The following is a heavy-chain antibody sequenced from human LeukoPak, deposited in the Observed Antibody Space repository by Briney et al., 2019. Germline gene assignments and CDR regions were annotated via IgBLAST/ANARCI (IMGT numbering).Heavy chain of an antibody. Sequence: SETLSLTCTVSGYTISSDYYWGWIRQPAGNGQECIGSIYHSGSTYYNPSLKSRVTISVDTSKNQFSLKLSSVTAADTAVYYYGGSDERIVGVPAAIWSLRCFGPWGQGTLVTVSS. CDR2: IYHSGST. CDR3: GGSDERIVGVPAAIWSLRCFGP. CDR1: GYTISSDYY. V-gene: IGHV4-38-2*02. J-gene: IGHJ5*02. D-gene: IGHD2-2*01.